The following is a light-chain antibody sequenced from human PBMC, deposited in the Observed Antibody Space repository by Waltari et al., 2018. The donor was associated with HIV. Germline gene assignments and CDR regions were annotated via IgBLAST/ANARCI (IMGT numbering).Light chain of an antibody. Sequence: EIVLTQSPGTLSLSPGERATLSCRASQSVTCSFLSWYQQKPGQAPRLLIYGASSRATGIPDRFSGGGSGTDFTLTISRLEPEDFAVYYCQQYGSSPLTFGGGTKVDIK. CDR1: QSVTCSF. CDR3: QQYGSSPLT. CDR2: GAS. J-gene: IGKJ4*01. V-gene: IGKV3-20*01.